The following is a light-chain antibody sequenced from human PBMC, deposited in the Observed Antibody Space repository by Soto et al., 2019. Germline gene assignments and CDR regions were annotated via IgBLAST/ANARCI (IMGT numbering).Light chain of an antibody. Sequence: DIKMTQSPSSLSACVGDRVTITCRASQDISNHLAWYQQQPGKVPKLLIYVASTLQSGVPSRFSGSGSGTDLTHTIRSRQLEDGATYYCQKYNSAPWTFVQGTKVEIK. J-gene: IGKJ1*01. V-gene: IGKV1-27*01. CDR1: QDISNH. CDR2: VAS. CDR3: QKYNSAPWT.